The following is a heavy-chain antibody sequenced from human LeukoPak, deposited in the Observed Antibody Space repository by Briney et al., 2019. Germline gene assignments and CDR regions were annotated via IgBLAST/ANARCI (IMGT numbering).Heavy chain of an antibody. V-gene: IGHV3-23*01. Sequence: PGGSLRLSCAASGFTFSSYAMGWVSQAQGKGMEGVSAITASGDNTYYADSVKGRLTISRHNSQNTLYLQMNSLRAEDTAVYYCAKGNGYSYGRYYFDYWGQGTLVTVSS. D-gene: IGHD5-18*01. CDR3: AKGNGYSYGRYYFDY. CDR2: ITASGDNT. CDR1: GFTFSSYA. J-gene: IGHJ4*02.